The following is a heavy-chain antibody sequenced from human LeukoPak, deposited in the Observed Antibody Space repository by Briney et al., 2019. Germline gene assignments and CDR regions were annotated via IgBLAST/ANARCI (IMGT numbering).Heavy chain of an antibody. V-gene: IGHV4-59*12. CDR1: GGSISSYY. Sequence: PSETLSLTCTVSGGSISSYYWSWIRQPPGKGLEWIGYIYYSGSTNYNPSLKSRVTISVDTSKNQFSLKLSSVTAADTAVYYCARDSSMIVGDDAFDIWGQGTVVTVSS. CDR2: IYYSGST. J-gene: IGHJ3*02. D-gene: IGHD3-22*01. CDR3: ARDSSMIVGDDAFDI.